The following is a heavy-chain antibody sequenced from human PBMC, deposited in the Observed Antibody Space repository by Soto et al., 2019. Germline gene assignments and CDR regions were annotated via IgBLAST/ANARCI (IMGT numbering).Heavy chain of an antibody. CDR3: ARGYDILTAYYFDP. Sequence: TVSGGSISSYYWSWLRQPPGKGLEWIGYIYYSGSTNYNPSLKSRVTISVDTSKNQFSLKLSSVTAADTAVYYCARGYDILTAYYFDPWGQGTLVTVSS. CDR1: GGSISSYY. J-gene: IGHJ4*02. V-gene: IGHV4-59*08. CDR2: IYYSGST. D-gene: IGHD3-9*01.